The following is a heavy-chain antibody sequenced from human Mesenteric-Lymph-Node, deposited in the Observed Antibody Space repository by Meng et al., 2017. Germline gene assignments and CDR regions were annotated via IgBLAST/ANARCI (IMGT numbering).Heavy chain of an antibody. CDR3: ARGLVTMIVVDI. V-gene: IGHV1-2*02. J-gene: IGHJ3*02. CDR2: INPNSGTT. D-gene: IGHD3-22*01. Sequence: ASVKVSCKASGYSLTAYYMHWVRQAPGQGLEWMGWINPNSGTTVYAQKFQGSITVTRDTSISTVYMELSSLRSDDTAVYFCARGLVTMIVVDIWGQGTMVTVSS. CDR1: GYSLTAYY.